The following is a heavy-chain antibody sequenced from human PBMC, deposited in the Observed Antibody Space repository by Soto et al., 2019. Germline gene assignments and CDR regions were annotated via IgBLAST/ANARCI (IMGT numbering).Heavy chain of an antibody. CDR1: GYSFPGYY. Sequence: QVLLVQSGAEVKKPGASVKVSCKASGYSFPGYYIHWVRQAPGQGLEWMGWINPNSGGTNNAQKFQGRVTMTRDSSISTVYMEVSRLTSDDTAVYYCARASAAATSWFVFWGQGTLVTVSS. D-gene: IGHD2-15*01. CDR3: ARASAAATSWFVF. V-gene: IGHV1-2*02. CDR2: INPNSGGT. J-gene: IGHJ5*01.